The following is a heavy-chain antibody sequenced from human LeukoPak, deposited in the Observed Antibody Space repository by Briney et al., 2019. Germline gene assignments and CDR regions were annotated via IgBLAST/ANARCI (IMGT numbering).Heavy chain of an antibody. D-gene: IGHD2-2*02. J-gene: IGHJ5*02. CDR3: ARDEDVVVPAAITNWFDP. CDR1: GGTFSSYA. V-gene: IGHV1-69*01. Sequence: GASVKVSCKASGGTFSSYAISWVRQAPGQGLEWMGGIIPIFGTANYAQKFQGRVTITADESTSTAYMELSSLRSEDTAVYYCARDEDVVVPAAITNWFDPWGQGTLVTVSS. CDR2: IIPIFGTA.